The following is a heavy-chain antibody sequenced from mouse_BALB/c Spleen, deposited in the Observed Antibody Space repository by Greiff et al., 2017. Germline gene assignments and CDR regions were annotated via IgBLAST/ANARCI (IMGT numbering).Heavy chain of an antibody. CDR3: TRWGDGYFDY. CDR2: IDPETGGT. V-gene: IGHV1-15*01. Sequence: QVQLKQSGAELVRPGASVTLSCKASGYTFTDYEMHWVKQTPVHGLEWIGAIDPETGGTAYNQKFKGKATLTADKSSSTAYMELRSLTSEDSAVYYCTRWGDGYFDYWGQGTTLTVSS. J-gene: IGHJ2*01. CDR1: GYTFTDYE. D-gene: IGHD3-3*01.